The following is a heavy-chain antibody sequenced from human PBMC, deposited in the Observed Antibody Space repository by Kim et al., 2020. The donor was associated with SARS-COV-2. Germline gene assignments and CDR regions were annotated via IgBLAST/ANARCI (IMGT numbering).Heavy chain of an antibody. CDR2: INTNTGTP. CDR3: AREGTRSALPTYFYYMAV. CDR1: EYIFADYS. D-gene: IGHD2-2*02. V-gene: IGHV7-4-1*01. J-gene: IGHJ6*03. Sequence: ASVKVSCRASEYIFADYSINWVRQAPGQGPEWMGWINTNTGTPTYAPNFRGRFVFSLDTSVNTAYLQIFNLKTDDSAIYYCAREGTRSALPTYFYYMAVW.